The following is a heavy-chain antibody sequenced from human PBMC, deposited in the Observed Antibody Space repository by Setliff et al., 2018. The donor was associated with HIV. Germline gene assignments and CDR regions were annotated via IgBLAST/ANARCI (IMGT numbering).Heavy chain of an antibody. CDR2: IYYSGST. V-gene: IGHV4-34*01. D-gene: IGHD3-22*01. Sequence: PSETLSLTCAVYVGSFSGYYWSWIRQPPGKGLEWIGTIYYSGSTYYNPSLKSRVTIPVDTSKNQFSLKLSSVTAADTTVYYCARHSGLSGYYSPFDYWGPGTLVTVSS. CDR3: ARHSGLSGYYSPFDY. J-gene: IGHJ4*02. CDR1: VGSFSGYY.